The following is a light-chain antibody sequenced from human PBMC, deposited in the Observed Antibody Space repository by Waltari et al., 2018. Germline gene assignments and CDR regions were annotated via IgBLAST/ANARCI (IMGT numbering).Light chain of an antibody. CDR3: QQSYSTPRT. J-gene: IGKJ2*02. CDR2: AAS. Sequence: DIQMTQSPSSLSASVGDRVTITCRAIPSISSYLNWYQQHPGKAPKLLIYAASSLQSGVPSRFSGSGSGTDFTLTISSLQPEDFATYYCQQSYSTPRTFGQGTKLEIK. CDR1: PSISSY. V-gene: IGKV1-39*01.